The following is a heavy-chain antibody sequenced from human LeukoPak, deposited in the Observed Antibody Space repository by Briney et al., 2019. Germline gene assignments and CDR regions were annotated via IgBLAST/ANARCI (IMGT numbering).Heavy chain of an antibody. CDR1: GFTFSSYG. Sequence: PGRSLRLSCAASGFTFSSYGMHWVRQAPGKGLEWVAVISYDGSNKYYADSVKGRFTISRDNSKNTLYLQMNSLRAEDTAVYYCAKEMWWWDGIDYWGQGTLVTVSS. CDR3: AKEMWWWDGIDY. J-gene: IGHJ4*02. V-gene: IGHV3-30*18. D-gene: IGHD2-21*01. CDR2: ISYDGSNK.